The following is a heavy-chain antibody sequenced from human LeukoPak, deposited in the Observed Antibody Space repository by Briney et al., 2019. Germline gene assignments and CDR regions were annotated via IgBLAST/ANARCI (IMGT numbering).Heavy chain of an antibody. CDR3: AKDKSRYFDWSPSPYMDA. Sequence: GGSLRLSCAASGFTFSSYGMHWVRQAPGKGLEWVAFIRYDGSNKYYADSVKGRFTISRDNSKNTLYLQMNSLRAEDTAVYYCAKDKSRYFDWSPSPYMDAWGKGTTVTVSS. CDR1: GFTFSSYG. J-gene: IGHJ6*03. V-gene: IGHV3-30*02. CDR2: IRYDGSNK. D-gene: IGHD3-9*01.